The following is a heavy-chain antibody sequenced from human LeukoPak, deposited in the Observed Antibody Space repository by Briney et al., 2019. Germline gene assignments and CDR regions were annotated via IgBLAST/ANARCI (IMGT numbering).Heavy chain of an antibody. CDR2: IRSDGDNK. V-gene: IGHV3-30*02. J-gene: IGHJ4*02. D-gene: IGHD1-26*01. Sequence: TGGSLRLSCAASGFSFSSYGMHWVRQAPGKGLEWVAFIRSDGDNKYYADSVKGRFTISRDNSKNTLYLQMNSLRAEDTAIYYCVRDRGTYRPIDYWGQGTLVTVSS. CDR1: GFSFSSYG. CDR3: VRDRGTYRPIDY.